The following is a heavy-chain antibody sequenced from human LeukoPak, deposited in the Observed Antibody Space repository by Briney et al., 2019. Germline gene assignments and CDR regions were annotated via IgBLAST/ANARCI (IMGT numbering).Heavy chain of an antibody. J-gene: IGHJ3*02. CDR2: IYYSGST. Sequence: SETLSLTCTVSGGSISSSSYYWGWIRQPPGKGLEWIGSIYYSGSTYYNPSLKSRVTISVDTSKNQFSLKLSSVTAADTAVYYCARAGDYGDYLDAFDIWGQGTMVTVSS. CDR3: ARAGDYGDYLDAFDI. D-gene: IGHD4-17*01. V-gene: IGHV4-39*07. CDR1: GGSISSSSYY.